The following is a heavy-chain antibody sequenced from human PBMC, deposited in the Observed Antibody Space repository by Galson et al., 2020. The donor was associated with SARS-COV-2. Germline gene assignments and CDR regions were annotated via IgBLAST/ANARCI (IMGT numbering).Heavy chain of an antibody. J-gene: IGHJ6*03. Sequence: SETLSLTCTVSGGSISSYYWSWIRQPPGKGLEWIGYIYYSGSTNYNPSLKSRVTISVDTPKNQFSLKLSSVTAADTAVYYCARGNPGYYYYYMDVWGRGTTVTVSS. CDR1: GGSISSYY. CDR2: IYYSGST. V-gene: IGHV4-59*01. CDR3: ARGNPGYYYYYMDV.